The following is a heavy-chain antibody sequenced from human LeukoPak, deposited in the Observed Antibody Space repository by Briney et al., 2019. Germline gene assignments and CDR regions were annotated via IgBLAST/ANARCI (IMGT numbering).Heavy chain of an antibody. J-gene: IGHJ5*02. CDR1: GFTFSSYS. CDR3: AREVYYYDSSGYYYWFDP. Sequence: PGGSLRLSCAASGFTFSSYSMNWVRQAPGKGLEWVSSISSSSSYIYYADSVKGRFTISRDNAKNSLYLQMNSLRAEDTAVYYCAREVYYYDSSGYYYWFDPWGQGTLVTVSS. D-gene: IGHD3-22*01. V-gene: IGHV3-21*01. CDR2: ISSSSSYI.